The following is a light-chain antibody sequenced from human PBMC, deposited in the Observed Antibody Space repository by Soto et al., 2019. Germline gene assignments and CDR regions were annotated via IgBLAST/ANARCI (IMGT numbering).Light chain of an antibody. CDR1: QTVRNNY. J-gene: IGKJ1*01. V-gene: IGKV3-20*01. CDR2: DAS. CDR3: QQYVSSPRT. Sequence: EFVLTQSPGTLSLSPGERATLSCRASQTVRNNYLAWYQQKPGQAPRLLIYDASSRATGIPDRFGGSGSGTDFTLTIRRLEPEDFAVYYCQQYVSSPRTFGQGTKVDIK.